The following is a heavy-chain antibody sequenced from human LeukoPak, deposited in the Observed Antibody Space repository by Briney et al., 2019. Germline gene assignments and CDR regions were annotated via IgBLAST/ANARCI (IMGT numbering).Heavy chain of an antibody. V-gene: IGHV3-23*01. CDR3: AKGLRPDGVDNFDH. D-gene: IGHD2-8*01. CDR1: GFTFSSYA. J-gene: IGHJ4*02. CDR2: ISGSGNRT. Sequence: PGGSLRLSCAASGFTFSSYAMSWVRQAPGKGLEWVSSISGSGNRTYYADSVKGRFTISRDNSKNTLFLQMNSLRVEDTAIYYCAKGLRPDGVDNFDHWGQGILVTVSS.